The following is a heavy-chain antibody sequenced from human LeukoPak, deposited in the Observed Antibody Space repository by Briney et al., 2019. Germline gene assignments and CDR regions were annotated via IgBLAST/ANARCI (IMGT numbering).Heavy chain of an antibody. Sequence: PSQTLSLTCTVSGGSISSGGYYWSWIRQLPGKGLEWIGYIYYSGSTYYNPSLKSRATISVDTSKNQFSLKLSSVTAADTAVYYCARGAREVRRYGMDVWGKGTTVTVSS. D-gene: IGHD3-10*01. CDR3: ARGAREVRRYGMDV. V-gene: IGHV4-31*03. J-gene: IGHJ6*04. CDR1: GGSISSGGYY. CDR2: IYYSGST.